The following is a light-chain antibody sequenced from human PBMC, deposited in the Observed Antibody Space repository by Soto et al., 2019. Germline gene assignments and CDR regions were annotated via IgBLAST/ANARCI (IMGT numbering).Light chain of an antibody. CDR3: AAWDDSLNGVV. Sequence: QSALTQPPSASGTPGQRVTISCSRSSSNIGSNSVNWYQQLPGTAPKLLMYSSNQRPSGVPDRFSGSKSGTSASLAISGLQSEDEADYYCAAWDDSLNGVVFGGGTKLTVL. CDR2: SSN. V-gene: IGLV1-44*01. CDR1: SSNIGSNS. J-gene: IGLJ2*01.